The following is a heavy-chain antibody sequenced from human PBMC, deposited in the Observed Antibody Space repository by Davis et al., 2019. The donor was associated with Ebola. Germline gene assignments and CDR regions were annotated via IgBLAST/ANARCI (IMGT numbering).Heavy chain of an antibody. CDR2: IYDSGRT. CDR1: DGSISSHY. D-gene: IGHD3-16*01. J-gene: IGHJ4*02. Sequence: PSETLSLTCSFSDGSISSHYWNWIRQPPGKGLEWIGIIYDSGRTNYNPSLKSRVTISADTSKNQFSLNLRSVTAADTAVYFCARFGHGAYWGQGTLVTVSS. V-gene: IGHV4-59*11. CDR3: ARFGHGAY.